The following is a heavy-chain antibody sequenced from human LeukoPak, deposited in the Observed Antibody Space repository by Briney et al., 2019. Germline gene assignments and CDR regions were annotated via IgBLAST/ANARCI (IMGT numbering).Heavy chain of an antibody. CDR3: ARTLGYCSSTSCYAPLGP. D-gene: IGHD2-2*01. J-gene: IGHJ5*02. CDR2: IYYSGGT. V-gene: IGHV4-59*01. Sequence: SETLSLTCTVSGGSISSYYWSWIRQPPGKGLEWIGYIYYSGGTNYNPSLKSRVTIPVDTSKNQFSLKLSSVTAADTAVYYCARTLGYCSSTSCYAPLGPWAQGTLVTVSS. CDR1: GGSISSYY.